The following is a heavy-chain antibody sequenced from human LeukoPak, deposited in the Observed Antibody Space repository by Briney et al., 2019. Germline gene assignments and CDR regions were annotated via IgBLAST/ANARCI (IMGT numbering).Heavy chain of an antibody. D-gene: IGHD3-10*01. CDR1: GGSISSSNW. V-gene: IGHV4-4*02. Sequence: SGTLSLTCAVSGGSISSSNWWSWVRQPPGKGLEWIGEIHHSGSTNYNPSLKSRVTISVDTSKNQFSLKLSSVTAADTAVYYCARERRGAARRKVFNSWGQGTLVTVSS. J-gene: IGHJ4*02. CDR2: IHHSGST. CDR3: ARERRGAARRKVFNS.